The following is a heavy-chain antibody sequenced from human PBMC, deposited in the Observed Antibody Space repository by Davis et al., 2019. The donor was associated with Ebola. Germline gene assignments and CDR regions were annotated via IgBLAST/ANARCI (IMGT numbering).Heavy chain of an antibody. CDR2: ILPSGGTT. D-gene: IGHD2-15*01. J-gene: IGHJ1*01. CDR1: GFSFSSHA. V-gene: IGHV3-23*01. Sequence: GESLKISCAASGFSFSSHAMTWVRQAPGKGLEWVSFILPSGGTTFSADSVKGRFTISRDNSKNTLFLQMNSLRAEDTAVFYCVRGGSATAYWGQGTPVTVSS. CDR3: VRGGSATAY.